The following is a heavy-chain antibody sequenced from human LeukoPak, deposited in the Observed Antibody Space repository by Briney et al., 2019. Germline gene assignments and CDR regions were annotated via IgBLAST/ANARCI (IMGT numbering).Heavy chain of an antibody. D-gene: IGHD1-26*01. CDR1: GYRLATFW. Sequence: GESLKISCKCSGYRLATFWIGWARQMPGKGLEWMGIIYPGDSDTRYSPSFQGQVTISADKSISTAYLQWSSLKASDTAMYYCAIPIVRATTTPGALLNCGQGTLVTVSS. CDR2: IYPGDSDT. V-gene: IGHV5-51*01. J-gene: IGHJ4*02. CDR3: AIPIVRATTTPGALLN.